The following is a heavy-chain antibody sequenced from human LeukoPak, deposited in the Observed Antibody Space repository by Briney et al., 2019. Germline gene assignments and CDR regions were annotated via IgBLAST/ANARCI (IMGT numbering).Heavy chain of an antibody. V-gene: IGHV3-23*01. CDR2: ISGSGGST. CDR3: AKDVKIRFTNWFDP. D-gene: IGHD3-3*01. CDR1: GFTFSSYP. Sequence: GGSLRLSCEASGFTFSSYPMSWVRQAPGKGLDWVSAISGSGGSTYYADSVKGRFTISRDNSKNTLYLQMNSLRAEDTAVYYCAKDVKIRFTNWFDPWGQGTLVTVSS. J-gene: IGHJ5*02.